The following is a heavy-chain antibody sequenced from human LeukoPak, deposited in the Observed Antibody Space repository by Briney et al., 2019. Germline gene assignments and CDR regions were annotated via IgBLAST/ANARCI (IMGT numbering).Heavy chain of an antibody. CDR1: GYTFTGYY. V-gene: IGHV1-2*02. CDR3: ARGGAARLPSKTLDY. Sequence: ASVKVSCKASGYTFTGYYMHWVRQAPGQGLEWMGWINPNSGGTNYAQKLQGRVTMTTDTSTSTAYMELRSLRSGDTAVYYCARGGAARLPSKTLDYWGQGTLVTVSS. CDR2: INPNSGGT. D-gene: IGHD6-6*01. J-gene: IGHJ4*02.